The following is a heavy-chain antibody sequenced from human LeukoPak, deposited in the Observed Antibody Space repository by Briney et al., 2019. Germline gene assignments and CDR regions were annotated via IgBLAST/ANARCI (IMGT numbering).Heavy chain of an antibody. J-gene: IGHJ6*02. Sequence: ASVKVSCKASGYTFTSYGISWVRQAPGQGLEWTGWISAYNGNTNYAQKLQGRVTMTTDTSTSTAYMELRSLRSDDTAVYYCARDRAVALEYYYGMDVWGQGTTVTVSS. CDR1: GYTFTSYG. CDR3: ARDRAVALEYYYGMDV. CDR2: ISAYNGNT. D-gene: IGHD6-19*01. V-gene: IGHV1-18*01.